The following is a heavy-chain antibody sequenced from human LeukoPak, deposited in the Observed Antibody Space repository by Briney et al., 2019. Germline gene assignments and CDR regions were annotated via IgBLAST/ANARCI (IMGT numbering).Heavy chain of an antibody. CDR1: GFTFDDYA. J-gene: IGHJ4*02. Sequence: GGSLRLSCAASGFTFDDYAMHWVRQAPGKGLEWVSLISGDGGSTYYADSVKGRFTISRDNSKNSLYLQMNSLIIEDTALYYCAKNARRAASSGWYEGDYYFDYWGQGTLVTVSS. CDR2: ISGDGGST. V-gene: IGHV3-43*02. D-gene: IGHD6-19*01. CDR3: AKNARRAASSGWYEGDYYFDY.